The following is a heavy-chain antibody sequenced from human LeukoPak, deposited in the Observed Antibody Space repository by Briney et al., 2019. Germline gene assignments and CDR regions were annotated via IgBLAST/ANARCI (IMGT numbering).Heavy chain of an antibody. V-gene: IGHV4-34*01. CDR2: INHSGST. J-gene: IGHJ3*02. Sequence: SETLSLTCAVYGGSFSGYYWSWIRQPPGKGLEWIGEINHSGSTNYNPSLKSRVTISVDTSKNQFSLKLSSVTAADTAVYYCAKYYYDSSGYPASGMDAFDIWGQGTMVTVSS. CDR3: AKYYYDSSGYPASGMDAFDI. D-gene: IGHD3-22*01. CDR1: GGSFSGYY.